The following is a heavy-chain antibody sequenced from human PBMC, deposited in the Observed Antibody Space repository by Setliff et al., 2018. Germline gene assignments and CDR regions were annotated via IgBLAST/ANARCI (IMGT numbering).Heavy chain of an antibody. Sequence: ASVKVSCKASGYTFTSYYMHWVRQAPGQGLEWMGIINPSGGSTSYAQKFQGRVTMTRDTSTSTVYMGLSSLRSEETAVYYCARGYRRYYNFWSGSQGANWFDPWGQGTLVTGSS. CDR3: ARGYRRYYNFWSGSQGANWFDP. D-gene: IGHD3-3*01. CDR1: GYTFTSYY. CDR2: INPSGGST. V-gene: IGHV1-46*01. J-gene: IGHJ5*02.